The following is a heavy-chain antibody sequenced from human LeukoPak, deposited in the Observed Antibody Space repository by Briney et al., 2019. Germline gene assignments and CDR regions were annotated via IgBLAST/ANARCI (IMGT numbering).Heavy chain of an antibody. D-gene: IGHD5-18*01. V-gene: IGHV4-61*02. CDR3: ARDFGGYSYRSASLWFDP. CDR1: GGSISSGSYY. Sequence: SETLSLTCTVSGGSISSGSYYWSWIRQPAGKGLEWIGRIYTSGSTNYNPSLKSRVTISVDTSKNQFSLKLSSVTAADTAVYYCARDFGGYSYRSASLWFDPWGQGTLVTVSS. CDR2: IYTSGST. J-gene: IGHJ5*02.